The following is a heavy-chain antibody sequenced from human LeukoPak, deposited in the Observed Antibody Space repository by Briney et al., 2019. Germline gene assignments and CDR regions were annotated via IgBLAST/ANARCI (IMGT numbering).Heavy chain of an antibody. D-gene: IGHD3-3*01. CDR1: GGSISSYY. Sequence: SETLSLTCTVSGGSISSYYWSWIRQPPGKGLEWIGYIYYSGSTNYNPSLKSRVTISVDTSKNQFSLKLSSVTAADTAVYYCARSPEYDFWSGSPYFDYWGQGTLVTVSS. V-gene: IGHV4-59*01. CDR3: ARSPEYDFWSGSPYFDY. CDR2: IYYSGST. J-gene: IGHJ4*02.